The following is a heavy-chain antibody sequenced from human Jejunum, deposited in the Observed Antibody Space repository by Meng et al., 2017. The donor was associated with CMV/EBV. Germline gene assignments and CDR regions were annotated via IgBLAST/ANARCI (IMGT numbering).Heavy chain of an antibody. D-gene: IGHD3-22*01. CDR3: ARAPFNYYDSSAYPPDS. V-gene: IGHV4-39*07. CDR1: ISNSDYS. CDR2: IYYSGST. Sequence: ISNSDYSWGWVRQRPGKGLEWIASIYYSGSTYYNASLKSRVTISVDTSKNQFSLKLSSVTAADTALYYCARAPFNYYDSSAYPPDSWGQGTLVTVSS. J-gene: IGHJ4*02.